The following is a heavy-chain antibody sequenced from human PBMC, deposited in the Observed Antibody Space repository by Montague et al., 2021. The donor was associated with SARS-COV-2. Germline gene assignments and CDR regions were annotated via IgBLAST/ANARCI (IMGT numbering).Heavy chain of an antibody. V-gene: IGHV3-9*01. D-gene: IGHD6-19*01. CDR2: ISWNSGNI. CDR1: GFTFDDCA. CDR3: AKGEIGSGWYGAFDI. J-gene: IGHJ3*02. Sequence: SLRLSCAASGFTFDDCAMHWVRQAPGKGLEWVSCISWNSGNIGYADSVKGRFTISRDNAKNSLYLQMNSLRAEDTALYYCAKGEIGSGWYGAFDIWGQGTMVTVSS.